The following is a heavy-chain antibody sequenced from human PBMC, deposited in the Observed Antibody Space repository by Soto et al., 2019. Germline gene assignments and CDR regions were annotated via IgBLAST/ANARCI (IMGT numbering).Heavy chain of an antibody. CDR3: ARDRTIRFLEWLSPFDY. CDR1: GFTFSSYS. D-gene: IGHD3-3*01. J-gene: IGHJ4*02. CDR2: ISSSSSTI. V-gene: IGHV3-48*02. Sequence: GGSLRLSCAASGFTFSSYSMNWVRQAPGKGLEWVSYISSSSSTIYYADSVKGRFTISRDNAKNSRYLQMNSLRDEDTAVYYCARDRTIRFLEWLSPFDYWGQGTLVTVSS.